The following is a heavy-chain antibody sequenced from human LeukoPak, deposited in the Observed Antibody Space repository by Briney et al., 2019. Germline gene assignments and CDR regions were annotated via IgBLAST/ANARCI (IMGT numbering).Heavy chain of an antibody. V-gene: IGHV3-53*01. J-gene: IGHJ4*02. D-gene: IGHD2-15*01. CDR2: IYSGRST. CDR3: ARGSGQPRCSGGSCTTVYYFDY. Sequence: GSLRLSCAASGFTVSSRYMGWVRQAPGKGLEWVSVIYSGRSTYYADSLEGRFTISRDNSENTLYLRMDSLRAEDTAVYYCARGSGQPRCSGGSCTTVYYFDYWGQGTLVTVSS. CDR1: GFTVSSRY.